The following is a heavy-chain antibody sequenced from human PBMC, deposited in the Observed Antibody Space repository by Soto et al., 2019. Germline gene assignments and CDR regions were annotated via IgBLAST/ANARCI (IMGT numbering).Heavy chain of an antibody. D-gene: IGHD3-16*01. Sequence: QVQLVQSGAEVKKPGSSVKVSCKASGGTFSSYAISWVRQAPGQGLEGMGGIIPIFGTANYAQKFQGRVTITADESTSTAYMELSRLRSEDTAVYYCGRAMITFGGVIPYYYGMYVWGQGTTVTVSS. CDR2: IIPIFGTA. J-gene: IGHJ6*02. CDR3: GRAMITFGGVIPYYYGMYV. V-gene: IGHV1-69*12. CDR1: GGTFSSYA.